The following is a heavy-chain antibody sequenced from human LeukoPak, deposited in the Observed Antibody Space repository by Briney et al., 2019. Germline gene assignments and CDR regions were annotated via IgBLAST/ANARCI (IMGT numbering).Heavy chain of an antibody. CDR3: ACDILTGYQYYFDY. D-gene: IGHD3-9*01. V-gene: IGHV3-48*02. CDR1: GFTFSSYG. CDR2: ISSSSSTI. J-gene: IGHJ4*02. Sequence: GGSLRLSCAASGFTFSSYGMHWVRQAPGKGLEWVSYISSSSSTIYYADSVKGRFTISRDNAKNSLYLQMNSLRDEDTAVYYCACDILTGYQYYFDYWGQGTLVTVSS.